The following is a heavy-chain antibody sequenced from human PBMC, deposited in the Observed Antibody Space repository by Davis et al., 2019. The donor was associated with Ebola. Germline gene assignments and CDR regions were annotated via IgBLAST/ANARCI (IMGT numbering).Heavy chain of an antibody. CDR3: AKGVVGGTFDY. D-gene: IGHD1-26*01. V-gene: IGHV3-23*01. CDR2: IRDSGGRT. J-gene: IGHJ4*02. Sequence: GESLKISCAASGFTFSSYAMSWVRQAPGKGLEWVSAIRDSGGRTYYADSVKGRFTISRDNSKNTLYLQMNSLRAEDTAVYYCAKGVVGGTFDYWGQGTLVTVSS. CDR1: GFTFSSYA.